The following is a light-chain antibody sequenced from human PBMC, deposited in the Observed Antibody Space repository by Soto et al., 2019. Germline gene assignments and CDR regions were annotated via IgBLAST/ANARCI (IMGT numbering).Light chain of an antibody. CDR2: HTS. CDR1: QSIPSGY. CDR3: HQYGSSVWT. Sequence: EIGLTQSPGTLSLSPGDRATLSCRASQSIPSGYVAWYQQKPGQPPRLLIYHTSSRATGIADRFRGSGSGRDFTLTISRLEPEDFAVYYCHQYGSSVWTFGQGTKVEIK. J-gene: IGKJ1*01. V-gene: IGKV3-20*01.